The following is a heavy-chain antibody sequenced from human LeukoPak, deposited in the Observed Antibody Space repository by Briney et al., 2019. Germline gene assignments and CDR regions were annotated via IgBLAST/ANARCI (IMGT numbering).Heavy chain of an antibody. Sequence: GGSLRLSCAASGFNVSSNYMSWVRQAPGKGLEWVSVIYSGGSTYYADSVKGRFTISRDNSKNTLYLQMNSLRAEDTAVYYCATALDYDSSGYLPAVYFDYWGQGTLVTVSS. J-gene: IGHJ4*02. D-gene: IGHD3-22*01. V-gene: IGHV3-53*01. CDR2: IYSGGST. CDR1: GFNVSSNY. CDR3: ATALDYDSSGYLPAVYFDY.